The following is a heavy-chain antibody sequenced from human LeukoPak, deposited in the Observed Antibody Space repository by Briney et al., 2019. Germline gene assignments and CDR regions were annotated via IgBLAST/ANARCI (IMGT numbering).Heavy chain of an antibody. Sequence: PGGSLRLSCAASGFTFSSYAMHWVRQAPGKGLEWVAVISYDGSNKYYADSVKGRFTISRDNAKNSLYLQMNSLRAEDTAVYYCARWHDILTGYHYYYYYMDVWGKGTTVTISS. CDR1: GFTFSSYA. CDR2: ISYDGSNK. J-gene: IGHJ6*03. D-gene: IGHD3-9*01. CDR3: ARWHDILTGYHYYYYYMDV. V-gene: IGHV3-30*04.